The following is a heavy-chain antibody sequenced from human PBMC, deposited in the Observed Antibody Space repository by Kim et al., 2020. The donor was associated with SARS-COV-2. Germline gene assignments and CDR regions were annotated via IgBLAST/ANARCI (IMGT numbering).Heavy chain of an antibody. Sequence: SETLSLTCTVSGGSVSSGSYYWSWIRQPPGKGLEWIGYIYYSGSTNYNPSLKSRVTISVDTSKNQFSLKLSSVTAADTAVYYCARVHKRLGYCSSTSCYIPHAFDSWGQGTMVTVSA. D-gene: IGHD2-2*02. CDR1: GGSVSSGSYY. CDR2: IYYSGST. J-gene: IGHJ3*02. CDR3: ARVHKRLGYCSSTSCYIPHAFDS. V-gene: IGHV4-61*01.